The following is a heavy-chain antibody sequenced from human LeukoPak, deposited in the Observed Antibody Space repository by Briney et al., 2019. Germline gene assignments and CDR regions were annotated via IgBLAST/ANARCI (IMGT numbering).Heavy chain of an antibody. CDR1: GGSISSYY. D-gene: IGHD6-19*01. J-gene: IGHJ4*02. V-gene: IGHV4-59*08. CDR2: IYYSGST. CDR3: ARQGVLSSGWYYIDY. Sequence: SETLSLTCTVSGGSISSYYWSWIRQPPGKGLEWIGYIYYSGSTNYNPSLESRVTISVDTSKNQFSLKLSSVTAADTAVYYCARQGVLSSGWYYIDYWGQGTLVTVSS.